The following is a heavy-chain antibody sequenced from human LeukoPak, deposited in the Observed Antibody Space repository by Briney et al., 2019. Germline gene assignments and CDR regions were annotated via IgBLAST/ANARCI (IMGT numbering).Heavy chain of an antibody. V-gene: IGHV4-39*01. CDR2: ISSGGST. CDR3: ARRSYDGSGYYYVDY. CDR1: GGSISSSGYY. Sequence: SETLSLTCTVSGGSISSSGYYWGWIRQPPGKGLEWIGSISSGGSTHYIPSLKSRVTISVDTSKNQFSLKLSSVTAADTAVYYCARRSYDGSGYYYVDYWGQGTLVTVSS. J-gene: IGHJ4*02. D-gene: IGHD3-22*01.